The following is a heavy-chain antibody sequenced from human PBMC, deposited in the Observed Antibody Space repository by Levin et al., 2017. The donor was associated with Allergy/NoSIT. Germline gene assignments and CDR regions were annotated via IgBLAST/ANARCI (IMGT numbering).Heavy chain of an antibody. CDR1: GFTFSSYG. Sequence: GGSLRLSCAASGFTFSSYGMHWVRQAPGKGLEWVAVISYDGSNKYYADSVKGRFTISRDNSKNTLYLQMNSLRAEDTAVYYCAKVGPYYYYYGMDVWGQGTTVTVSS. J-gene: IGHJ6*02. CDR2: ISYDGSNK. V-gene: IGHV3-30*18. CDR3: AKVGPYYYYYGMDV.